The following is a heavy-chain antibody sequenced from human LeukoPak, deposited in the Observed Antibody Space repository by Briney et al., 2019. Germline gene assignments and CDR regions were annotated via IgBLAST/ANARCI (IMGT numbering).Heavy chain of an antibody. CDR3: ARISIAAVGHSFDY. J-gene: IGHJ4*02. Sequence: AGPLTLPCAASALTVSGNYMSWDRQAPGRGLEWVSVLQTGAGTYYADSVKGRFTISSDSSENTLYLQMNNLRAEDTAVYYCARISIAAVGHSFDYWGQGTLVTVSS. CDR2: LQTGAGT. V-gene: IGHV3-53*01. CDR1: ALTVSGNY. D-gene: IGHD6-13*01.